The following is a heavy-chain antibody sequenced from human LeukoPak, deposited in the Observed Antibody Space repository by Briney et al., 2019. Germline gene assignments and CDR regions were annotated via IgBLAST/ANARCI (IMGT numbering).Heavy chain of an antibody. CDR3: ARASDYFHY. J-gene: IGHJ4*02. Sequence: GGSLRLSCAASGFTFSNYWMSWVRQAPGKGLEWVANIKLDGSEKYYVDSVKGRFTISRDNAKNSLFLQMNSLRAEDTAVYYCARASDYFHYWGQGTLVTVSS. CDR1: GFTFSNYW. CDR2: IKLDGSEK. V-gene: IGHV3-7*05.